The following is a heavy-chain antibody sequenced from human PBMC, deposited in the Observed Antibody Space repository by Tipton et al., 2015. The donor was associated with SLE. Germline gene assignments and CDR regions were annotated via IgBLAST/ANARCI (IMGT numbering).Heavy chain of an antibody. CDR1: TGSFSGYY. V-gene: IGHV4-34*01. CDR3: ARGPFWSGSWDY. D-gene: IGHD3-3*01. J-gene: IGHJ4*02. Sequence: TLSLTCTVYTGSFSGYYWSWIRQPPGKGLEWIGEINHSGSTNYNPSLKSRVTISVDTSKNQFSLKLSSVTAADTAVYYCARGPFWSGSWDYWGQGTLVTVSS. CDR2: INHSGST.